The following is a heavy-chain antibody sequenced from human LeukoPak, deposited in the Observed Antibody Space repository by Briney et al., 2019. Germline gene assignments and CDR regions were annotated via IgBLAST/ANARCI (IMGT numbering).Heavy chain of an antibody. Sequence: GASVKVSCKASGYTFTSYYLHWVRQAPGHGLEWLEIINPSDGGTYYEQKLQGRVTVTRDTSTSTVYMELSSLRSEDTAVYYCARDTRTMTAVTRGQHYYYGLDVWGQGTTVTVSS. V-gene: IGHV1-46*01. J-gene: IGHJ6*02. CDR2: INPSDGGT. D-gene: IGHD4-17*01. CDR1: GYTFTSYY. CDR3: ARDTRTMTAVTRGQHYYYGLDV.